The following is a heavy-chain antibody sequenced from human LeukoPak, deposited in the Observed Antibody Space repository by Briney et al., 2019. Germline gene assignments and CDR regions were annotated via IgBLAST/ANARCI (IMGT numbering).Heavy chain of an antibody. Sequence: GGSLRLSCAASGFTFSTYGMSWVRQAPGKGLEWVSAISGSGGSTYYADSVKGRFTISRDNSKNTLYLQMNSLRAEDTAVYYCAKGRYYDSSGYSLHYFDYWGQGTLVTVSS. J-gene: IGHJ4*02. CDR1: GFTFSTYG. CDR3: AKGRYYDSSGYSLHYFDY. V-gene: IGHV3-23*01. CDR2: ISGSGGST. D-gene: IGHD3-22*01.